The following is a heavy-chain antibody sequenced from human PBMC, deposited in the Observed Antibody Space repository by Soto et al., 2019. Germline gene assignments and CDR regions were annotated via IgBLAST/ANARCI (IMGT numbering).Heavy chain of an antibody. V-gene: IGHV4-34*01. D-gene: IGHD3-10*01. Sequence: SETLSLTCAVYGGSFSGYYWSWIRQPPGKGLEWIGEINHSGRTNYNPSQKSRVTISVDTSKNQFSLKMRSVTAADTAVYYCARGRPNYYGSGSYWGTYFDYWGQGTLVTVSS. CDR3: ARGRPNYYGSGSYWGTYFDY. CDR2: INHSGRT. CDR1: GGSFSGYY. J-gene: IGHJ4*02.